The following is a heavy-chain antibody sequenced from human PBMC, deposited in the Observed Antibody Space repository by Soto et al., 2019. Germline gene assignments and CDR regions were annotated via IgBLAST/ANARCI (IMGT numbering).Heavy chain of an antibody. V-gene: IGHV1-18*01. CDR2: ISAYNGNT. CDR1: GYTFTSYG. J-gene: IGHJ4*02. CDR3: ARDTRRYYGSGSYHFDY. D-gene: IGHD3-10*01. Sequence: ASVKVSCKASGYTFTSYGISWVRQAPGQGLEWMGWISAYNGNTNYAQKLQGRVTMTTDTSTSTAYMELRSLRSDDTAVYYCARDTRRYYGSGSYHFDYWGQGTLVTVSS.